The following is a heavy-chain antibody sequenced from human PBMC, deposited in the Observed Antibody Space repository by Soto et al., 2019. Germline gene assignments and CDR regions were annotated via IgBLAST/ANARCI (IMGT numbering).Heavy chain of an antibody. D-gene: IGHD6-13*01. CDR1: GGSFSGYY. V-gene: IGHV4-34*01. CDR3: ARGVSYSSSWYGWNYFDY. CDR2: INHSGST. J-gene: IGHJ4*02. Sequence: SETLSLTCAVYGGSFSGYYWSWIRQPPGKGLEWIGEINHSGSTNYNPSLKSRVTISVDTSKNQFSLKLSSVTAADTAVYYCARGVSYSSSWYGWNYFDYWGQGTLVTVS.